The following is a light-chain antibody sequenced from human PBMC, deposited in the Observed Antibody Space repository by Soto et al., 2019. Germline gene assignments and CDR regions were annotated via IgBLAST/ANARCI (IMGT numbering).Light chain of an antibody. CDR2: EVT. J-gene: IGLJ1*01. CDR3: ASYAGTKLFV. Sequence: QSALTQPPSASGSPGQSVTISCTGTSSDVGGYNFVSWYQQRPGKAPKLVIYEVTKRPSRVPDRFSGSKSGSTASLTVSGLQADDEADYYCASYAGTKLFVFGSGTKLTVL. CDR1: SSDVGGYNF. V-gene: IGLV2-8*01.